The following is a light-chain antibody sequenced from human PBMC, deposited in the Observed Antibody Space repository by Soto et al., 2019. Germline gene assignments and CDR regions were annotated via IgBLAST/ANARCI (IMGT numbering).Light chain of an antibody. V-gene: IGKV3-20*01. CDR2: GAS. Sequence: EIVLTQSPGTLSLSPGERVTLSCRASQSFSSSYLAWYQQKPGQAPRLLIYGASSRDTGIPDRFSGSGSGTDFTLTISRLEPEDFAVYYCQQYGSSPWTFGQGTKVEIK. CDR3: QQYGSSPWT. CDR1: QSFSSSY. J-gene: IGKJ1*01.